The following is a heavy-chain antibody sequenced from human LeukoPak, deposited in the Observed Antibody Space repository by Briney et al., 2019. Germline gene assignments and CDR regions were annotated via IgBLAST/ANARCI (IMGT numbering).Heavy chain of an antibody. CDR2: IYYSGST. D-gene: IGHD5-18*01. CDR1: GFTFSSYA. V-gene: IGHV4-59*01. Sequence: GTLRLSCAASGFTFSSYAMSWVRQAPGKGLEWIGYIYYSGSTNYNPSLKSRVTISVDTSKNQFSLKLSSVTAADTAVYYCARDTAMVFDYWGQGTLVTVSS. CDR3: ARDTAMVFDY. J-gene: IGHJ4*02.